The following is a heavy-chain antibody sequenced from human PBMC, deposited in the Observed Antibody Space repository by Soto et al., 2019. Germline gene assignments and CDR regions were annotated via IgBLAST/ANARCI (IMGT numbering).Heavy chain of an antibody. CDR2: IYYIWST. CDR1: GGSIDSYY. J-gene: IGHJ4*02. D-gene: IGHD2-2*01. CDR3: ARSSTSANYFDY. V-gene: IGHV4-59*06. Sequence: PSETLSLTCTVSGGSIDSYYWNWSRQHPGKGLEWIGYIYYIWSTYYNPSLKSRVTISVDTSKNQFSLKLSSVTAADTAVYYCARSSTSANYFDYWGQGTLVTVSS.